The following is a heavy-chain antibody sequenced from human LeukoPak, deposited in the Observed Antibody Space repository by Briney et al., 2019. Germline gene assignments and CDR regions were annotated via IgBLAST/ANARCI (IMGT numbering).Heavy chain of an antibody. D-gene: IGHD2-15*01. Sequence: ASVKVSCKASGGTFSSYAISWVRHAPGQGLEWMGRIIPILGIANYAQKFQGRVTITADKSTSTAYMELSSLRSEDTAVYYCARDPVGYCSGGSCPDAFDIWGQGTMVTVSS. CDR2: IIPILGIA. CDR3: ARDPVGYCSGGSCPDAFDI. J-gene: IGHJ3*02. CDR1: GGTFSSYA. V-gene: IGHV1-69*04.